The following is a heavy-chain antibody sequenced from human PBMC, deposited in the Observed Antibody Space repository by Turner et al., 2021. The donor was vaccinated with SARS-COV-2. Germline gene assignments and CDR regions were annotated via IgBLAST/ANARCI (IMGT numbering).Heavy chain of an antibody. D-gene: IGHD3-10*01. CDR3: ARAYGSGSYGHYYGMDV. CDR2: ISAYNGNT. V-gene: IGHV1-18*01. CDR1: GYTFASYG. Sequence: QVQLVQSGAEVKKPAASVKVSCKASGYTFASYGLSWVRQAPGQGREWMGWISAYNGNTNYAQKLQGRVTMSTDTSTSTAYMELRSLRSDDTAVYYCARAYGSGSYGHYYGMDVWGQGTTVTVSS. J-gene: IGHJ6*02.